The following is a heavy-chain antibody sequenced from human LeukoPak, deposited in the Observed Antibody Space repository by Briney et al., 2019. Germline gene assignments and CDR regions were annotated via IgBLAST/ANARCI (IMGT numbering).Heavy chain of an antibody. V-gene: IGHV3-74*01. CDR2: ILSDGSYT. D-gene: IGHD3-16*01. Sequence: GGSLRLSCAASGFTFSSYGMHWVRQVPGKGLEWVSRILSDGSYTSYADSVRGRFTISRDNAKNTLNLQMNSLRVEDTAVYYCARGRGSCFDLWGQGTLVTVSS. J-gene: IGHJ5*02. CDR3: ARGRGSCFDL. CDR1: GFTFSSYG.